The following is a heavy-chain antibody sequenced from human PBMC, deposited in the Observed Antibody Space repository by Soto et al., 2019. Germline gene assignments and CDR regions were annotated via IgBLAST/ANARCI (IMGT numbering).Heavy chain of an antibody. V-gene: IGHV3-23*01. Sequence: EVQLSESGGGLVQPGGSLLLSCAAPGFTFSGYAMSWVRQAPGKGLEWVSTISGSGGSTYDADSVKGRFTVSRDNSKNALYVQMNSLRGEDTATYYCARVKRSGYYHYYVMDVWCQWTTVTVSS. CDR2: ISGSGGST. CDR1: GFTFSGYA. D-gene: IGHD3-3*01. J-gene: IGHJ6*02. CDR3: ARVKRSGYYHYYVMDV.